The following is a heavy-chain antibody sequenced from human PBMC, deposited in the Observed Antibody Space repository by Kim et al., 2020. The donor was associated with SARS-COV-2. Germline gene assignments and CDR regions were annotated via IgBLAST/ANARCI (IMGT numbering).Heavy chain of an antibody. CDR2: INPNSGGT. D-gene: IGHD5-12*01. CDR3: ARDSSIVATIQQLDY. Sequence: ASVKVSCKASGYTFTGYYMHWVRQAPGQGLEWMGWINPNSGGTNYAQKFQGWVTMTRDTSISTAYMELSRLRSDDTAVYYCARDSSIVATIQQLDYWGQGTLVTVSS. V-gene: IGHV1-2*04. CDR1: GYTFTGYY. J-gene: IGHJ4*02.